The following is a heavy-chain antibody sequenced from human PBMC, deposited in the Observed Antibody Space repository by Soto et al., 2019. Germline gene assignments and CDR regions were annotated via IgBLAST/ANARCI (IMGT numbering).Heavy chain of an antibody. J-gene: IGHJ4*02. Sequence: GASVKVSCKASGYTFTSYYMHWVRQAPGQGLEWMGIINPSGGSTSYAQKFQGRVTMTRDTSTSTVYMELSSLRSEDTAVYYCARVGRRDLELVYFDYWGQGTLVTSPQ. V-gene: IGHV1-46*01. D-gene: IGHD1-26*01. CDR1: GYTFTSYY. CDR2: INPSGGST. CDR3: ARVGRRDLELVYFDY.